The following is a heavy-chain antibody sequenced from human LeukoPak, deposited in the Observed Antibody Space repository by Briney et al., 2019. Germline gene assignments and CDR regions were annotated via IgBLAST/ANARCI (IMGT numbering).Heavy chain of an antibody. CDR3: ARIRYYYDSSGSSLDLLLMGSHGMDV. D-gene: IGHD3-22*01. CDR2: IYYSGST. J-gene: IGHJ6*02. Sequence: SETLSLTCTVSGGSISSYYWSWIRQPPGKGLEWIGYIYYSGSTNYNPSLKSRVTISVDTSKNQFSLKLSSVTAEDTAVYYCARIRYYYDSSGSSLDLLLMGSHGMDVWGQGTTVTVSS. V-gene: IGHV4-59*01. CDR1: GGSISSYY.